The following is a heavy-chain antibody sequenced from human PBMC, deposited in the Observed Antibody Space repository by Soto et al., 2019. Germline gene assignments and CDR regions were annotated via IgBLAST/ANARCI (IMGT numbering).Heavy chain of an antibody. CDR3: ARAHFGDYGYGMGV. J-gene: IGHJ6*02. CDR1: RDSPGSYY. D-gene: IGHD4-17*01. V-gene: IGHV4-59*01. CDR2: IYYSGST. Sequence: ESRSLTCTVSRDSPGSYYRSWIRQPPGKGLEWIGYIYYSGSTNYNPSLKSRVTISVDTSKNQFSLKLSSVTAADTAVYYCARAHFGDYGYGMGVWDQVSTVT.